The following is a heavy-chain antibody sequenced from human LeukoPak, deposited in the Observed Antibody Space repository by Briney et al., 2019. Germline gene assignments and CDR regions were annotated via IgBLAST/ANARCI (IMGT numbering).Heavy chain of an antibody. CDR2: IKPNSGDT. CDR1: GYTFTGYY. CDR3: ARLTGEISY. J-gene: IGHJ4*02. D-gene: IGHD1-14*01. V-gene: IGHV1-2*02. Sequence: ASVKVSCKASGYTFTGYYIHWVRQAPGQGLEWMGWIKPNSGDTMYAEKFQGRVTMTKDTSVSTAYMELSSLTSDDTATYYCARLTGEISYWGQGTQVIVSS.